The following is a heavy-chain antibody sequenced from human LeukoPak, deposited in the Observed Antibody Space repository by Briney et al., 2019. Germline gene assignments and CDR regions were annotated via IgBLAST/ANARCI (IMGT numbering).Heavy chain of an antibody. CDR1: GFTFSSYG. D-gene: IGHD3-16*01. CDR3: ARDSGLSSYDPGRAIDY. Sequence: PGGSLRLSCAASGFTFSSYGMHWVRQAPGKGLEWVAVIWYDGSNKYYADSVKGRFTISRDNSKNTLYLQMNSLRAEDTAVYYCARDSGLSSYDPGRAIDYWGQGTLVTVSS. J-gene: IGHJ4*02. V-gene: IGHV3-33*01. CDR2: IWYDGSNK.